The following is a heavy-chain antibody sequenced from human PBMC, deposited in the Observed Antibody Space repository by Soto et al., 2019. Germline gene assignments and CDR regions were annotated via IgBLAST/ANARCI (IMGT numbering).Heavy chain of an antibody. CDR1: GFTFSNYA. CDR2: ILSDEINK. V-gene: IGHV3-30-3*01. CDR3: AIIATAGGTDAFDI. D-gene: IGHD6-13*01. J-gene: IGHJ3*02. Sequence: QVQLVESGGGVVQPGRSLRLSCAASGFTFSNYAMHWVRQAPGKGLEWVAAILSDEINKYSADSVKGRFTISRDNSKNPVYLTLTSLRPEDTAAYYCAIIATAGGTDAFDIWGQGTMVTVSS.